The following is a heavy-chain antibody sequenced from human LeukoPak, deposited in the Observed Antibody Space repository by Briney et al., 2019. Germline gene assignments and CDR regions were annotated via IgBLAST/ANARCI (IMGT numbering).Heavy chain of an antibody. V-gene: IGHV5-51*01. J-gene: IGHJ3*02. D-gene: IGHD3-16*01. CDR2: IYPGDSDT. CDR3: ARHLTMITVPRDAFGI. Sequence: KPGESLKISCKASGYSFTSYWIGWVRQMPGKGLEWMGVIYPGDSDTRYSPSFQGQVTISADKSLSTAYLQWSGLKASDTAMYYCARHLTMITVPRDAFGIWGQGTMVTVSS. CDR1: GYSFTSYW.